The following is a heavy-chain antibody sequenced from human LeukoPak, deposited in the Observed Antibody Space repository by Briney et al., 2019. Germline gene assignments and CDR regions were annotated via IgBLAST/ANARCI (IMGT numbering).Heavy chain of an antibody. J-gene: IGHJ3*02. D-gene: IGHD2-21*02. CDR1: GGTFSSYA. V-gene: IGHV1-69*04. CDR3: ARDRDCGGDCSAGDI. CDR2: IIPILGMA. Sequence: GASVKVSCKASGGTFSSYAISWVRQAPGQGLEWMGRIIPILGMANYAQKFQGRVTITADKSTSTAYMELSSLRSEDTAVYYCARDRDCGGDCSAGDIWGQGTMVTVSS.